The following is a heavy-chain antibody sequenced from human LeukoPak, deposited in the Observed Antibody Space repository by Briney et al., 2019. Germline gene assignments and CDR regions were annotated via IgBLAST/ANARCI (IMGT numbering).Heavy chain of an antibody. CDR3: ATVSPRELTNYFDY. CDR1: GFAFSSYA. D-gene: IGHD1-7*01. V-gene: IGHV3-23*01. CDR2: ISGSGGST. J-gene: IGHJ4*02. Sequence: PGGSLRLSCAVSGFAFSSYAMTWVRQAPGKGLEWVSVISGSGGSTYYADSVKGRFTISRDNSKNTLYLQMNSLRAEDTAVYYCATVSPRELTNYFDYWGQGTLVTVSS.